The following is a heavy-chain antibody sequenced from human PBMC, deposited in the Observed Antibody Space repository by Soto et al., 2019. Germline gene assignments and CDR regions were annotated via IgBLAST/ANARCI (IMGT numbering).Heavy chain of an antibody. CDR3: AREPDYGDYWAATFDY. D-gene: IGHD4-17*01. CDR2: IWYDGSNK. J-gene: IGHJ4*02. CDR1: GFTFSSYG. Sequence: VQLVESGGGVVQPGRSLRLSCAASGFTFSSYGMHWVRQAPGKGLEWVAVIWYDGSNKYYADSVKGRFTISRDNSKNTLYLQMNSLRAEDTAVYYCAREPDYGDYWAATFDYWGQGTLVTVSS. V-gene: IGHV3-33*01.